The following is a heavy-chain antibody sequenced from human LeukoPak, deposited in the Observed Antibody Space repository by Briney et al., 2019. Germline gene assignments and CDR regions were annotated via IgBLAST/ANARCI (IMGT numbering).Heavy chain of an antibody. CDR3: ARRDGYTIPSSFDP. CDR1: GFTFSSYG. J-gene: IGHJ5*02. CDR2: IRYDGSNK. Sequence: GGSLRLSCAASGFTFSSYGMHWVRQAPGKGLEWVAFIRYDGSNKYYADSVKGRFTISRDNSKNTLYLQMNSLRAEDAAVYYCARRDGYTIPSSFDPWGQGTLVTVSS. D-gene: IGHD5-24*01. V-gene: IGHV3-30*02.